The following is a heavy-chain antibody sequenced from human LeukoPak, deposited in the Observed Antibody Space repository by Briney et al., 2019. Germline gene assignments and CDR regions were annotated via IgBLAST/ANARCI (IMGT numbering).Heavy chain of an antibody. CDR3: TTLKAQWLVAPDNWFDP. CDR1: GFTFSSYA. J-gene: IGHJ5*02. D-gene: IGHD6-19*01. CDR2: ISYDGSNK. V-gene: IGHV3-30*04. Sequence: GGSLRLSCAASGFTFSSYAMHWVRQAPGKGLEWVAVISYDGSNKYYADSVKGRFTISRDNSKNTLYLQMNSLKTEDTAVYYCTTLKAQWLVAPDNWFDPWGQGTLVTVSS.